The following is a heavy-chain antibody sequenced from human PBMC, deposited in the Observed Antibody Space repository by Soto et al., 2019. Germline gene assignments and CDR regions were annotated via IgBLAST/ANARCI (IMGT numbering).Heavy chain of an antibody. V-gene: IGHV4-34*01. D-gene: IGHD4-17*01. Sequence: PSETLSLTCAVYGGSFSGYYWSWIRQPPGKGLEWIGEINHSGSTNYNPSLKSRVTISVDTSKNQFSLKLSSVTAADTAVYYCARAYGDFVHYYYMDVWGKGTTVTVSS. CDR1: GGSFSGYY. CDR2: INHSGST. CDR3: ARAYGDFVHYYYMDV. J-gene: IGHJ6*03.